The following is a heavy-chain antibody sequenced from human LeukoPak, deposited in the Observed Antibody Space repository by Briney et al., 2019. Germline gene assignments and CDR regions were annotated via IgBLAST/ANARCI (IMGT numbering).Heavy chain of an antibody. CDR1: GYTFTGYY. V-gene: IGHV1-2*02. D-gene: IGHD3-22*01. CDR2: INPNSGGT. J-gene: IGHJ4*02. Sequence: ASVKVSCKASGYTFTGYYMHWVRQAPGQGLEWMGWINPNSGGTNYAQKFQGRVTMTRDTSISTAYMELSRLRSDDTAVYYCAREEIYYDSSGYYYLDWGQGTLVTVSS. CDR3: AREEIYYDSSGYYYLD.